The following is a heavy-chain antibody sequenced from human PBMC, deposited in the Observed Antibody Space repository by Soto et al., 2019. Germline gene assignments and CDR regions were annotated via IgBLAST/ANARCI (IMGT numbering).Heavy chain of an antibody. CDR1: GGSISSGDYY. V-gene: IGHV4-30-4*01. CDR2: IYYSGST. CDR3: ARAFYYDSSEIDY. D-gene: IGHD3-22*01. J-gene: IGHJ4*02. Sequence: KTSETLSLTCTVSGGSISSGDYYWSWIRQPPGKGLEWIGYIYYSGSTYYNPSLKSRVTISVDTSKNQFSLKLSSVTAADTAVYYCARAFYYDSSEIDYWGQGTLVTVSS.